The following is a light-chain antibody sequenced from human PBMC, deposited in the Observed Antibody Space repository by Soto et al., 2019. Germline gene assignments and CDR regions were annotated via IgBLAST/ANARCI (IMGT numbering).Light chain of an antibody. V-gene: IGKV3-11*01. Sequence: EIVLTQSPATLSLSPGERATLSCRASQSVSSYLAWYQQKPGQAPRLLIYDASNRATGIPARFSGSGSGTDCTLTISSLEPEDFAIYYCQQRSNRPPAFGPGTKVDIK. CDR2: DAS. J-gene: IGKJ3*01. CDR1: QSVSSY. CDR3: QQRSNRPPA.